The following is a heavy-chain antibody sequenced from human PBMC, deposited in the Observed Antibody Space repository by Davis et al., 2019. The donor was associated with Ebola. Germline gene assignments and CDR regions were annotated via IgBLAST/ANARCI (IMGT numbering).Heavy chain of an antibody. CDR2: IYYSGST. CDR3: ARGPSSSPSAIYYYYGMDV. CDR1: GASISSYY. D-gene: IGHD6-6*01. V-gene: IGHV4-59*01. J-gene: IGHJ6*02. Sequence: MPSETLSLTCSVSGASISSYYWSWIRQPPGKGLEWIGYIYYSGSTNYNPSLKSRVTISVDTSKNQFSLKLSSVTAADTAVYYCARGPSSSPSAIYYYYGMDVWGQGTTVTVSS.